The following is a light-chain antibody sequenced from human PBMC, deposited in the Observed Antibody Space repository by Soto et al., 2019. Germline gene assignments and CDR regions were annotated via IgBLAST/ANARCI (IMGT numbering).Light chain of an antibody. CDR2: PNS. J-gene: IGKJ4*01. V-gene: IGKV1-17*03. CDR1: QGIGNP. CDR3: LQHDGYPCA. Sequence: DIQRTQSPSAMSAAVGDRVTITCRASQGIGNPLTWFQQQPGEVPKRLICPNSILQNGVPARFSGTGCGTEFTLTISSLQPEDFATSYCLQHDGYPCAFGGGTKIAIK.